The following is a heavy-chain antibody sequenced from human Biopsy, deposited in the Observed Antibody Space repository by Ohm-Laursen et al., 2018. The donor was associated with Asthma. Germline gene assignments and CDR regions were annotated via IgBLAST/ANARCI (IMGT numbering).Heavy chain of an antibody. D-gene: IGHD2-21*02. CDR1: GDSIDSGDYS. V-gene: IGHV4-30-2*06. CDR3: ARGWNCGGDCYSLDS. CDR2: IYRNGNT. J-gene: IGHJ4*02. Sequence: TLSLTCAVSGDSIDSGDYSWTWIRQSPGVGLVWMGDIYRNGNTYYNPTLKNRVTISIDMSKNQFSLRLRPETAADTDVYYCARGWNCGGDCYSLDSWGQGTLVTVSS.